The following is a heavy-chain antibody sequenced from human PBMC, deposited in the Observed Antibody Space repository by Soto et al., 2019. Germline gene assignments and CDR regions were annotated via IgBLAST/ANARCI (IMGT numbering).Heavy chain of an antibody. CDR1: GYSFTTFY. J-gene: IGHJ4*02. Sequence: QVQLSQFGAEVKKPGASVKASCKSSGYSFTTFYIHLERQAPGQGLEWTGMIDPSGGITRYTQRRQSNSTMIREASTSTVYMVLRGLTSEDTAVYYCARDVSGHDNYETIGYYFDHWGQGTLVIVSS. CDR3: ARDVSGHDNYETIGYYFDH. CDR2: IDPSGGIT. D-gene: IGHD3-22*01. V-gene: IGHV1-46*01.